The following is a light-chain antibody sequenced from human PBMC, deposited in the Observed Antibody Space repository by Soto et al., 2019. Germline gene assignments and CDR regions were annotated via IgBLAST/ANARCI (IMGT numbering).Light chain of an antibody. CDR1: QGISKY. V-gene: IGKV1-16*01. CDR3: QQYNTCPYT. J-gene: IGKJ2*01. Sequence: DIQMTQSPSSLSASEGDRVTITCRASQGISKYLAWFQQKPGQAPKSVIYAVSSLQSGVPSRFSGSGSGTEFTLTISSLQPDDSATYYCQQYNTCPYTFGQGTKLEI. CDR2: AVS.